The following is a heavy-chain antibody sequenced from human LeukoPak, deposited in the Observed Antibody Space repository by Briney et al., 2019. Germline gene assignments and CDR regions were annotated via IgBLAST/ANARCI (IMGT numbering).Heavy chain of an antibody. J-gene: IGHJ6*02. D-gene: IGHD6-6*01. CDR3: ARAGVGSSSSVRYYYGMDV. Sequence: ASVKVSCKASGYTFTGYYMHWVRQAPGQGLEWMGWINPNSGGTNYAQKFQGRVTMTRDTSISTAYMELSRLRSDDTAVYYCARAGVGSSSSVRYYYGMDVWGQGTTVTVSS. CDR1: GYTFTGYY. CDR2: INPNSGGT. V-gene: IGHV1-2*02.